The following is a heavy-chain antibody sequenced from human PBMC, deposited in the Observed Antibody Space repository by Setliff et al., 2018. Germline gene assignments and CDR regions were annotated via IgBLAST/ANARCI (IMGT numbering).Heavy chain of an antibody. Sequence: PGGSLRLSCAASGFIFSKYAIHWVRQAPGKGLEWVAVISYDGNNQYYADSVKGRFSISRDNSQNIVHVQMNSLQSEDTAVYYCLADPMVTAIIDYWGQGTLVTVSS. J-gene: IGHJ4*02. CDR1: GFIFSKYA. CDR3: LADPMVTAIIDY. D-gene: IGHD2-21*02. CDR2: ISYDGNNQ. V-gene: IGHV3-30*01.